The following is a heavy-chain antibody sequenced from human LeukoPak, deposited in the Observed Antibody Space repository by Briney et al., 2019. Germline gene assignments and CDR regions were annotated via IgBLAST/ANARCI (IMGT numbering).Heavy chain of an antibody. Sequence: GASVKVSCKASGYTFTSYGISWVRQAPGQGLEWMGWISAYNGNTNYAQKLQGRVTMTTDTSTSTAYMELRSLRSDDTAVYYCARELFRLGSGRRHFDYWGQGTLVTVSS. CDR1: GYTFTSYG. J-gene: IGHJ4*02. D-gene: IGHD3-10*01. V-gene: IGHV1-18*01. CDR3: ARELFRLGSGRRHFDY. CDR2: ISAYNGNT.